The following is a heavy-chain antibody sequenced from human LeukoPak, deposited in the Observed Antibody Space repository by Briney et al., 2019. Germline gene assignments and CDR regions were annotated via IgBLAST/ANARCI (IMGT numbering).Heavy chain of an antibody. CDR2: IYFSGNT. D-gene: IGHD3-10*01. J-gene: IGHJ5*02. Sequence: SETLSLTCAVSGGSINNNAYYWSWIRQHPGKGLEWIGDIYFSGNTRNNPPLKTRLAISVDTSKIQFSLQLTSVPVADTAVYYCARLSLVRGVVRWFDPWGQGTLVTVSS. V-gene: IGHV4-31*11. CDR1: GGSINNNAYY. CDR3: ARLSLVRGVVRWFDP.